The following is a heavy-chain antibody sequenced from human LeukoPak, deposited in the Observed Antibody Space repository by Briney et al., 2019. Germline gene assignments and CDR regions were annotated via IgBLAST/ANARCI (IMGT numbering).Heavy chain of an antibody. CDR3: ARGGTTPGGERDGFYI. CDR2: IYYSGST. D-gene: IGHD3-16*01. CDR1: GGSISSYY. V-gene: IGHV4-59*01. Sequence: PSETLSLTCTVSGGSISSYYWSWIRQPPGKGLEWIGYIYYSGSTNYNPSLKSRVTISVDTSKNQFSLKLSSVTAADTAVYYCARGGTTPGGERDGFYIWGQGTMVTVSS. J-gene: IGHJ3*02.